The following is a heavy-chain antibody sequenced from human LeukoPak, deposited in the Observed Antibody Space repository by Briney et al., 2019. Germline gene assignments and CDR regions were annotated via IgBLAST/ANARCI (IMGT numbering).Heavy chain of an antibody. CDR3: VAIRGFGELLYPRG. Sequence: ASVKVSCKASGYTFTSYGISWVRQAPGQGLEWMGWISAYNGNTNYAQKLQGRVTMTTDTSTSTAYMELRSLRSDDTAGYYCVAIRGFGELLYPRGWGQGTLVTVSS. CDR1: GYTFTSYG. CDR2: ISAYNGNT. D-gene: IGHD3-10*01. V-gene: IGHV1-18*01. J-gene: IGHJ4*02.